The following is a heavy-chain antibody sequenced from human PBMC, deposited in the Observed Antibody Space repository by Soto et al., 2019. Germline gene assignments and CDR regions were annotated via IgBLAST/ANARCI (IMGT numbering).Heavy chain of an antibody. V-gene: IGHV4-39*01. CDR3: ARHEAAPYYDFWSGYPSGWFDP. J-gene: IGHJ5*02. D-gene: IGHD3-3*01. CDR1: GGSISSSSYY. Sequence: QLQLQESGPGLVKPSETLSLTCTVSGGSISSSSYYWGCIRQPPGKGLEWIGSIYYSGSTYYNPFLKSRVTISVDASKNQFSLKLSSVTAADTAVYYCARHEAAPYYDFWSGYPSGWFDPWGQCTLVTVSS. CDR2: IYYSGST.